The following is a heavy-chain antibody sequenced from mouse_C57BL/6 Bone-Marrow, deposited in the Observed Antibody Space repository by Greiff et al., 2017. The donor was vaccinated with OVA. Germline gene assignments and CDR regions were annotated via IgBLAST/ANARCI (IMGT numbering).Heavy chain of an antibody. Sequence: QVQLQQPGAELVKPGASVKLSCKASGYTFTSYSMHWVKQRPGRGLEWIGRLDPTSGGTKYNEKFKGKATLTVDKPSSTVYMELSSVTSEDSAVDFCARDGRWCGLEYWGQGTSVTVSA. CDR3: ARDGRWCGLEY. V-gene: IGHV1-72*01. CDR1: GYTFTSYS. D-gene: IGHD1-1*02. CDR2: LDPTSGGT. J-gene: IGHJ4*01.